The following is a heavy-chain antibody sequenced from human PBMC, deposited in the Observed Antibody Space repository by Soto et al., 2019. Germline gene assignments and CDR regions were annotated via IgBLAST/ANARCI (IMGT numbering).Heavy chain of an antibody. CDR2: ISYDGSNK. D-gene: IGHD3-16*01. J-gene: IGHJ4*02. Sequence: QVQLVESGGGVVQPGRSLRLSCAASGFTFSSYAMHWVRQAPGKGLEWVAVISYDGSNKYYADSVKGRFTISRDNSKNTLYLQMNSLRAEDTAVYYCARDQEAGEPIDYWGQGALVTVSS. CDR3: ARDQEAGEPIDY. V-gene: IGHV3-30-3*01. CDR1: GFTFSSYA.